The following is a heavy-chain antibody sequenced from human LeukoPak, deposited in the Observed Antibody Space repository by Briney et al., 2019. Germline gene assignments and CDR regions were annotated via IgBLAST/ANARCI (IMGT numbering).Heavy chain of an antibody. V-gene: IGHV3-74*01. Sequence: PGGSLRLSCAASGFTFSNYWMHWVRQAPGKGLVWVSHINSDGSSTTYADSVKGRFTISRDNAKNTLYLQMNSLRAADTAVYYCTRDGVDTIAFDYWGQGTLVTISS. CDR3: TRDGVDTIAFDY. J-gene: IGHJ4*02. CDR2: INSDGSST. CDR1: GFTFSNYW. D-gene: IGHD5-12*01.